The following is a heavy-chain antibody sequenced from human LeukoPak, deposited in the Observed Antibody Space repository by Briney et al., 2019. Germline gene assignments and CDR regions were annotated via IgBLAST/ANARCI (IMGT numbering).Heavy chain of an antibody. CDR2: ISAYNGNT. Sequence: GASVKVSCKASGYTFTSYGISWVRQAPGQGLEWMGWISAYNGNTNYAQKLQGRVTMTTDTSTSTAYMELRSLRSDDTAVYYCAKGYYDYVWGSYYFDYWGQGILVTVSS. CDR3: AKGYYDYVWGSYYFDY. D-gene: IGHD3-16*01. J-gene: IGHJ4*02. CDR1: GYTFTSYG. V-gene: IGHV1-18*01.